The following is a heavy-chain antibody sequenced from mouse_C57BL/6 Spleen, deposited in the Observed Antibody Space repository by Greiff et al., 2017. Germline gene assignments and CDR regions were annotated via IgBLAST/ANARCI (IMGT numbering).Heavy chain of an antibody. D-gene: IGHD1-1*01. CDR2: INPNNGGT. CDR1: GYTFTDYN. J-gene: IGHJ2*01. Sequence: VQLQQSGPELVKPGASVKMSCKASGYTFTDYNMHWVKQSHGKSLEWIGYINPNNGGTSYNQKFKGKATLTVNKSSSTAYMERRSLTSEDSAVYYCAREIYYGSSPDYWGQGTTLTVSS. CDR3: AREIYYGSSPDY. V-gene: IGHV1-22*01.